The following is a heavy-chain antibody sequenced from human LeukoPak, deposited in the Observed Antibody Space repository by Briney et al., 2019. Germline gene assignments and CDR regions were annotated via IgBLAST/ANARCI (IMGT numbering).Heavy chain of an antibody. CDR1: GGTFSSYA. CDR3: ASSLGPKTFDY. Sequence: ASVKVSCKASGGTFSSYAISWVRQAPGQGLEWMGGIIPIFGTANYAQKFQGRVTITADKSTSTAYMELSSLRSEDTAVYYCASSLGPKTFDYWSQGTLVTVSS. CDR2: IIPIFGTA. D-gene: IGHD7-27*01. J-gene: IGHJ4*02. V-gene: IGHV1-69*06.